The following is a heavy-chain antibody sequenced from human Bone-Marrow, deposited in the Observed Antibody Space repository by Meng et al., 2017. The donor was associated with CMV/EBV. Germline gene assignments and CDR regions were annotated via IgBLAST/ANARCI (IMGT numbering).Heavy chain of an antibody. CDR1: GFTFSSYS. D-gene: IGHD1-26*01. CDR3: AGYLPLATPVFDY. CDR2: ISSSSSYI. J-gene: IGHJ4*02. Sequence: GSLRLSCAASGFTFSSYSMNWVRQAPGKGLEWVSSISSSSSYIYYADSVKGRFTITRDNAKNSLYLQMNSLRAEDTAVYYCAGYLPLATPVFDYWGQGTLVTVSS. V-gene: IGHV3-21*01.